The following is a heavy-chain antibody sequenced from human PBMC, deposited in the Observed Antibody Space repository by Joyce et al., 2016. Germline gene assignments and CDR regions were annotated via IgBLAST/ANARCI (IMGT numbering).Heavy chain of an antibody. CDR2: ISTTRSTE. CDR3: ASHCSGGICYFGAENFFDN. D-gene: IGHD2-15*01. CDR1: GFTFSSYE. J-gene: IGHJ4*02. V-gene: IGHV3-48*03. Sequence: EVRLVEVGGGWVQPGGALRLSGASSGFTFSSYEMNWVRQTPGKGLEVVSYISTTRSTEYYTELLKCRFTIASDNVKNPLYLQMNSLRADDTAVYYCASHCSGGICYFGAENFFDNFGQGALVTVSS.